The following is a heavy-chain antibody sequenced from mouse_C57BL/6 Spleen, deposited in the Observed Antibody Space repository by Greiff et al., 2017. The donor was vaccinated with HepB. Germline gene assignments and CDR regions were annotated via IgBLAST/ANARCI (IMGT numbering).Heavy chain of an antibody. CDR2: IDPEDGDI. CDR3: ARGSGYLPFAY. Sequence: EVQLQQSGAELVKPGASVKLSCTASGFNIKDYYMHWVKQRPEQGLEWIGWIDPEDGDIKYAPTFQGKVTITADTSSNTADLQLSSLTSEDTAVYDCARGSGYLPFAYWGQGTLVTVSA. CDR1: GFNIKDYY. J-gene: IGHJ3*01. D-gene: IGHD3-2*02. V-gene: IGHV14-2*01.